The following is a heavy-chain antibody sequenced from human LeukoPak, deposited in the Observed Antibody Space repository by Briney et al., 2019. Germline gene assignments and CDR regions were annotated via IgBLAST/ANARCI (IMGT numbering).Heavy chain of an antibody. J-gene: IGHJ6*03. D-gene: IGHD1-1*01. Sequence: SETLSLTCTVSGGSISSYYWSWIRQPPGRGLEWIGYVFDSGSTNYNPSLKSRVTISVDTSTKQFSLRLSSVTAADTAVYYCARLYQQSKWKYYYYYMDVWGKGTAVTVSS. V-gene: IGHV4-59*01. CDR3: ARLYQQSKWKYYYYYMDV. CDR2: VFDSGST. CDR1: GGSISSYY.